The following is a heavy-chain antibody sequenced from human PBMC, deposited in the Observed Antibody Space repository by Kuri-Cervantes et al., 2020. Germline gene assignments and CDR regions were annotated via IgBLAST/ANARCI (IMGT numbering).Heavy chain of an antibody. CDR3: ASTWRSEWELRAFDI. V-gene: IGHV3-20*04. D-gene: IGHD1-26*01. Sequence: GGSLRLSCAASGFTFDDYGMSWVRQVPGKGLEWVAGISWNGDTIRYADSVKGRFTISRDSAKNSLYLQMNSLRDEDTAVYYCASTWRSEWELRAFDIWGQGTMVTVSS. CDR1: GFTFDDYG. CDR2: ISWNGDTI. J-gene: IGHJ3*02.